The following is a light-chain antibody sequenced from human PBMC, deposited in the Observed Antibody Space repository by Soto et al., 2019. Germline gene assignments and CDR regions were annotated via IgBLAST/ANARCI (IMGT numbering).Light chain of an antibody. CDR3: QQYGGSPPET. V-gene: IGKV3-20*01. CDR1: ESIGDTY. J-gene: IGKJ1*01. CDR2: ETS. Sequence: EIVLTQSPDTLSLSPGERATLSCRASESIGDTYLAWYQQRPGQAPRLLIYETSSRSTGIPDRFSGSGSGTEFTLTISRLEPEDSAVYYCQQYGGSPPETFGQGTKVEIK.